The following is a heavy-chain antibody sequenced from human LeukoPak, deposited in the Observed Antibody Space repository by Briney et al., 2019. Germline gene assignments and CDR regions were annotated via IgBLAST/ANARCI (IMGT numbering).Heavy chain of an antibody. J-gene: IGHJ4*02. D-gene: IGHD3-22*01. Sequence: PGGSLRLACAASGFTFSSYGMHWVRQAPGKGLDWMAVIWYDGSNKYYADSVKGRFTISRDNSKNTLYLQMNSLRAEDTAVYYCARDYYDSSGYFPGGYWGQGTLVTVSS. CDR1: GFTFSSYG. V-gene: IGHV3-33*01. CDR3: ARDYYDSSGYFPGGY. CDR2: IWYDGSNK.